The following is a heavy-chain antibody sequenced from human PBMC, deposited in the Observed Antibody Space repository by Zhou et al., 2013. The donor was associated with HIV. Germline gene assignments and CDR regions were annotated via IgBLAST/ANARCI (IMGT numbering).Heavy chain of an antibody. J-gene: IGHJ6*02. CDR2: VDPYNGDT. CDR3: AREGGHGSGRSQYYYYGMDV. CDR1: GYIFNQYG. D-gene: IGHD3-10*01. Sequence: QVQLMQSDSEVKKPGASVKVSCRVSGYIFNQYGLHWIRQVPGQRPEWMGWVDPYNGDTDYSEKFQGRVTMTAETTTRTAYMELRSLRSDDTAVYFCAREGGHGSGRSQYYYYGMDVWGQGTTVIVSS. V-gene: IGHV1-18*01.